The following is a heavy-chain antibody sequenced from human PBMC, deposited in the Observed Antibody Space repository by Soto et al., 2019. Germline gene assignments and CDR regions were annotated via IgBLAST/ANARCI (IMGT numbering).Heavy chain of an antibody. Sequence: GGSLRLSCAASGFTFSSYAMHWVRQAPGKGLEWVAVISYDGSNKYYADSVKGRFTISRDNSKNTLYLQMNSLRAEDTAVYYCVRSTYYDFWSGFDYFDYWGQGTLVTVSS. J-gene: IGHJ4*02. V-gene: IGHV3-30-3*01. CDR1: GFTFSSYA. CDR3: VRSTYYDFWSGFDYFDY. D-gene: IGHD3-3*01. CDR2: ISYDGSNK.